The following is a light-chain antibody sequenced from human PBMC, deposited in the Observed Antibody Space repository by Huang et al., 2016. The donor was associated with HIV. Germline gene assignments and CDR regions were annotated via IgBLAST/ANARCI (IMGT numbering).Light chain of an antibody. Sequence: ETVMTQSPATLSVSPGERATLSCRASQSVSSNLAWYQQKPGQTPRLLISGASTRAAGSPARFSGSGSGTDFTLTISSLQSEDFAVYYCQQYNNWPQLTFGGGTKVEMK. CDR2: GAS. J-gene: IGKJ4*01. CDR1: QSVSSN. V-gene: IGKV3D-15*01. CDR3: QQYNNWPQLT.